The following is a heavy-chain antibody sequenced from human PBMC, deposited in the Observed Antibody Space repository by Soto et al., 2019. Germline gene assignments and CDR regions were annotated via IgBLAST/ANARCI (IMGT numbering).Heavy chain of an antibody. CDR2: IGTAGDT. CDR3: ARAGQGASCSGGSCYLGASDI. D-gene: IGHD2-15*01. CDR1: GFNFSSYD. Sequence: EVQLVESGGGLVQPGGSLRLSCEASGFNFSSYDMHWVRQATGKGLEWVSVIGTAGDTFYTGSVKCRFTISRENGKNSLYLQMNSLRAGDTAVYYCARAGQGASCSGGSCYLGASDIWGQGTMVTVSS. J-gene: IGHJ3*02. V-gene: IGHV3-13*01.